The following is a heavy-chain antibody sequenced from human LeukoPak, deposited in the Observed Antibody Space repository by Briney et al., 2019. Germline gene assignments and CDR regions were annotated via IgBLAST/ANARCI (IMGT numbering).Heavy chain of an antibody. CDR2: IKPDGSDR. CDR1: GFSFSTHW. D-gene: IGHD6-19*01. Sequence: PGGSLRLSCAASGFSFSTHWMNWVRQAPGGGLEWLANIKPDGSDRYDVDSVRGRFTISRDNAKNLVYLQIDSLRTEDTGVYYCSGRSGFSSIYWGQGTLVKVSS. J-gene: IGHJ4*02. V-gene: IGHV3-7*01. CDR3: SGRSGFSSIY.